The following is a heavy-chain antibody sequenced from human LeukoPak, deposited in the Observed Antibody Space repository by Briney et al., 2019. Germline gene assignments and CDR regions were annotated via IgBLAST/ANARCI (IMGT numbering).Heavy chain of an antibody. CDR3: ARATSPWGDSSGLGDNWFDP. V-gene: IGHV1-69*01. Sequence: SSVKVSCKASGGTFSSYAISWVRQAPGQGLEWMGGIIPIFGTANYAQKFQGRVTITADESTSAAYMELSSLRSEDTAVYYCARATSPWGDSSGLGDNWFDPWGRGTLVTVSS. CDR2: IIPIFGTA. J-gene: IGHJ5*02. D-gene: IGHD3-22*01. CDR1: GGTFSSYA.